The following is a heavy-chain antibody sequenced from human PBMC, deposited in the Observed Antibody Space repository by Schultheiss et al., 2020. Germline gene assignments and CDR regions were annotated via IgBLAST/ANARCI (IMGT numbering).Heavy chain of an antibody. V-gene: IGHV3-21*01. Sequence: GESLKISCAASGFTFSNSDMNWVHQAPGKGLEWVSSISSSSSYIYYADSVKGRFTISRDNSKNTLYLQMNSLRAEDTAVYYCARYSSSSNYYYGMDVWGQGTTVTVSS. CDR2: ISSSSSYI. D-gene: IGHD6-6*01. J-gene: IGHJ6*02. CDR3: ARYSSSSNYYYGMDV. CDR1: GFTFSNSD.